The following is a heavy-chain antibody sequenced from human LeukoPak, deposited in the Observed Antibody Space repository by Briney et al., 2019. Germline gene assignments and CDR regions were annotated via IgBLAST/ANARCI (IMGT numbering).Heavy chain of an antibody. D-gene: IGHD3-16*01. CDR1: GFVFSRDN. CDR2: ISETI. Sequence: PGGSLRLSCIASGFVFSRDNMNWVRQAPGKGLEWVAHISETIYYADSVQGRFTISRDNAKNSLYLQMSNLRVDDTAMYYCVRGVGRPKTFYFDSWGRGTPVTVSS. CDR3: VRGVGRPKTFYFDS. V-gene: IGHV3-48*04. J-gene: IGHJ4*02.